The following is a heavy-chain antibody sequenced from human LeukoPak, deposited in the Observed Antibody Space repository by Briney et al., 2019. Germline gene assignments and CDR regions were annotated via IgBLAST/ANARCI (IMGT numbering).Heavy chain of an antibody. J-gene: IGHJ4*02. CDR2: ISPTYDI. Sequence: PGGSLRLSCAASGFIFSSFAMNWVRQAPGKGLEWVSYISPTYDIYYSDSVRGRFTISRDNAKNSLYLQMDSLRDEDTAVYYCARDHNWGFDYWGQGTLVAVSS. CDR1: GFIFSSFA. CDR3: ARDHNWGFDY. D-gene: IGHD7-27*01. V-gene: IGHV3-48*02.